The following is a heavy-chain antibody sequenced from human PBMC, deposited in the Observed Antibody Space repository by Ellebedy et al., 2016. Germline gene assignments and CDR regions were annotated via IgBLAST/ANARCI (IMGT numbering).Heavy chain of an antibody. CDR2: ISASGTTI. D-gene: IGHD4-23*01. CDR1: GFTFSSYN. CDR3: ARGQKMVTLDY. Sequence: GGSLRLSXAASGFTFSSYNMNWVRQAPGKGLEWVSYISASGTTIYYADSVKGRFTVSRDNAKNSLYLQMNSLRAEDTALYYCARGQKMVTLDYWGQGALVTVSS. J-gene: IGHJ4*02. V-gene: IGHV3-48*01.